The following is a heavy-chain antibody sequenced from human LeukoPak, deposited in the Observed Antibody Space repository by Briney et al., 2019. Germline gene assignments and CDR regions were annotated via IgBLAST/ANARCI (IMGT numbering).Heavy chain of an antibody. CDR2: IWYDGSNK. V-gene: IGHV3-33*01. CDR3: VGDTPPGGDYYLDY. D-gene: IGHD3-16*01. Sequence: GGSLRLSCAASGFTFSSYGMHWVRQAPGKGLEWVAVIWYDGSNKYYADSVKGRFTISRDNSKNTLYLQMNSLRAEDTAVYYCVGDTPPGGDYYLDYWGQGTLAIVSS. CDR1: GFTFSSYG. J-gene: IGHJ4*02.